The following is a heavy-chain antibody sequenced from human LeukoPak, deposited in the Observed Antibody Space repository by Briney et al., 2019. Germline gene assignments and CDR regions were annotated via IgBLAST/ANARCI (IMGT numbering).Heavy chain of an antibody. J-gene: IGHJ4*02. D-gene: IGHD4-23*01. CDR1: GFTFSSYA. V-gene: IGHV3-30-3*01. CDR3: AREMVTHTSLDS. Sequence: GGSLRLSCAASGFTFSSYAMHWVRQAPGKGLEWVAVTSYDGSNKYYADSVKGRFTISRDNSKNTLYLQMNSLRAEDTAVYYCAREMVTHTSLDSWGQGTLVTVSS. CDR2: TSYDGSNK.